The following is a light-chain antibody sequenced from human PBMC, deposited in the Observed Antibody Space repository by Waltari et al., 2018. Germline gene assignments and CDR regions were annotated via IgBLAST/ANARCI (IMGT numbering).Light chain of an antibody. V-gene: IGLV1-44*01. CDR2: SNA. CDR1: NSNIRSNP. CDR3: ASWGDSLNGMV. Sequence: QTLLTQPPSVSGTPGQTVSISCSGGNSNIRSNPVTWYQRLPGAAPKLLIFSNAQRPSGVPDRFSGSKSGNSASLTISGLRSEDEADYYCASWGDSLNGMVFGGGTKLTVL. J-gene: IGLJ2*01.